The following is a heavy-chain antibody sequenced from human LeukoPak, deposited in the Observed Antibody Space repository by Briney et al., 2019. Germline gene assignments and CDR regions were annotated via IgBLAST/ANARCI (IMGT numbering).Heavy chain of an antibody. Sequence: ASVKVSCTASGCTFTGYYMHWVRQAPGQGLEWMGRINPNNGATNYAQKLQGRVTITGDTSISTAYTELSSLRSDDTAVYYCTRESGTYHGNDYWGQGTLVTVSS. J-gene: IGHJ4*02. V-gene: IGHV1-2*06. CDR2: INPNNGAT. CDR3: TRESGTYHGNDY. CDR1: GCTFTGYY. D-gene: IGHD1-26*01.